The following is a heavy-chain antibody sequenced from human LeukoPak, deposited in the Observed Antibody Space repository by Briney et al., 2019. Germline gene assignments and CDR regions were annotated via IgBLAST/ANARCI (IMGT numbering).Heavy chain of an antibody. V-gene: IGHV4-4*07. CDR2: IYTSGST. J-gene: IGHJ5*02. CDR1: GGSISSYY. Sequence: SETLSLTCSVSGGSISSYYWSWIRQPAGKGLEWIGRIYTSGSTNYNPSLKSRVTMSVDTSKNQFSLKLSSVTAADTAVYYCARDVKWELVRWFDPWGQGTLVTVSS. D-gene: IGHD1-26*01. CDR3: ARDVKWELVRWFDP.